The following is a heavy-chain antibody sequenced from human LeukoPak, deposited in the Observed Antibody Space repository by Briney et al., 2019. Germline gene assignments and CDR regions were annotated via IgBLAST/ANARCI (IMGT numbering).Heavy chain of an antibody. CDR3: ATTLKGHDFWSGLINYYYYMDV. CDR1: GFTFSSYA. J-gene: IGHJ6*03. D-gene: IGHD3-3*01. V-gene: IGHV3-23*01. Sequence: GGSLRLSCAASGFTFSSYAMSWVRQAPGKGLEWVSAISGSGGSTYYADSVKGRFTISRDNSKNTLYLQMNSLRAEDTAVYYCATTLKGHDFWSGLINYYYYMDVWGKGTTVTVSS. CDR2: ISGSGGST.